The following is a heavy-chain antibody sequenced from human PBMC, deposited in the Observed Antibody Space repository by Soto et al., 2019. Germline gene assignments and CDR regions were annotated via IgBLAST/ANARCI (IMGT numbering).Heavy chain of an antibody. CDR1: GGSINGFY. Sequence: SETLSLTCTVSGGSINGFYWSWIRQPPGKGLEWIGYIYYSGSTDYNPSLKGRVTISVDTSKNQFSLKLRSVTAADTAVYYCARVGGVAARTFDYWGQGTLVTVSS. D-gene: IGHD6-6*01. V-gene: IGHV4-59*01. J-gene: IGHJ4*02. CDR2: IYYSGST. CDR3: ARVGGVAARTFDY.